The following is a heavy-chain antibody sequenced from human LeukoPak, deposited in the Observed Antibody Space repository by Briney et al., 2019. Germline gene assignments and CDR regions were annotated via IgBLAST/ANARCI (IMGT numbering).Heavy chain of an antibody. CDR3: AKHIRAIAVAGTVY. Sequence: GGSLRLSCAASVFTFYDYAIHWVRQAPGKGLEGCSGISWNSGSIGYADSVKGRFTISRDNAKNLLYLQMNTLRAEDTALYYCAKHIRAIAVAGTVYWGQGTLVTVSS. V-gene: IGHV3-9*01. D-gene: IGHD6-19*01. J-gene: IGHJ4*02. CDR2: ISWNSGSI. CDR1: VFTFYDYA.